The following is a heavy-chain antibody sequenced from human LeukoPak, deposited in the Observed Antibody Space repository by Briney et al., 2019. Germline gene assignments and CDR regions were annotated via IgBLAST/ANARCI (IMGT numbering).Heavy chain of an antibody. CDR3: ARAPPGYCSGGSCYRWFDP. CDR2: IYSSGST. Sequence: SETLSLTCTVSGGSISSYHWSWIRQPPGKGLQWIGFIYSSGSTNYNPSLKSRVTISLDTSKNQFSLRVSSVTSADTAVYYCARAPPGYCSGGSCYRWFDPWGQGTLVTVSS. D-gene: IGHD2-15*01. J-gene: IGHJ5*02. V-gene: IGHV4-59*01. CDR1: GGSISSYH.